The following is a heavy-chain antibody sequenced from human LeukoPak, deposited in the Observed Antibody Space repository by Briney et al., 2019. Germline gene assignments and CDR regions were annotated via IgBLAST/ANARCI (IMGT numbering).Heavy chain of an antibody. V-gene: IGHV1-18*01. CDR2: ISAYNGNT. Sequence: ASVKVSCKASGYTFTSYGISWVRQAPGQGLEWMGWISAYNGNTNCAQKLQGRVTMTTDTSTSTAYMELRSPRSGDTAVYYCASSIAAAGTCDYWGQGTLVTVSS. CDR3: ASSIAAAGTCDY. J-gene: IGHJ4*02. CDR1: GYTFTSYG. D-gene: IGHD6-13*01.